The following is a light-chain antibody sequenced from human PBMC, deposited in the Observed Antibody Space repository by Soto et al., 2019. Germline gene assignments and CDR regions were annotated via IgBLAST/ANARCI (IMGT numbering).Light chain of an antibody. CDR2: SHN. V-gene: IGLV1-44*01. CDR1: SSNIGSNT. J-gene: IGLJ1*01. Sequence: QSVLTQPPSASGTPGQRVTISCSGSSSNIGSNTVNLYQQLPGTAPKLLIYSHNQRPSGVPDRFSGSKSGTSASLAISGLQSEDEADYYCAAWDDSLNGYVFGTGTKVTVL. CDR3: AAWDDSLNGYV.